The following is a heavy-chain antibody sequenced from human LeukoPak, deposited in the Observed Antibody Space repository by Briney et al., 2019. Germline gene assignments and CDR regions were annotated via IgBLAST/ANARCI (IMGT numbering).Heavy chain of an antibody. CDR2: IIPIFGTA. CDR3: AQGRIAVADHALDI. CDR1: GGTFSSYA. Sequence: ASVKVSCKASGGTFSSYAISWVRQAPGQGLEWMGRIIPIFGTANYAQKFQGRVTITADKSTSTAYMELSSLRSEDTAVYYCAQGRIAVADHALDIWGQGTMVTVSS. V-gene: IGHV1-69*06. J-gene: IGHJ3*02. D-gene: IGHD6-19*01.